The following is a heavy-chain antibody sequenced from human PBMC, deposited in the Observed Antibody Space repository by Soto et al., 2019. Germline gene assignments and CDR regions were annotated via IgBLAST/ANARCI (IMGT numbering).Heavy chain of an antibody. V-gene: IGHV4-31*03. Sequence: PSETLSLTCTVSGGSISSGGYYWSWIRQHPGKGLEWIGYIYYSGSTYYNPSLKSRVTISVDTSKNQFSLKLSSVTAADTAVYYCAREDPVYYYYGMDVWGQGTTVTVSS. J-gene: IGHJ6*02. CDR2: IYYSGST. CDR3: AREDPVYYYYGMDV. CDR1: GGSISSGGYY.